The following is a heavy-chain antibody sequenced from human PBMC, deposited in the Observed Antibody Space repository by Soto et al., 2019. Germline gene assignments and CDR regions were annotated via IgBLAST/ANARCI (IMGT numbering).Heavy chain of an antibody. V-gene: IGHV1-3*05. Sequence: QVQLVQSGAEEKKPGASVKVSCKASGYTFNGYAMHWVRQAPGQRLEWMGWINAVNCNTKYSQKFQGRVTITRDTSASTAYMELSSLRSEDTAVYYCARAVAVPADFDYWGQGTLVTVSS. CDR3: ARAVAVPADFDY. CDR2: INAVNCNT. J-gene: IGHJ4*02. CDR1: GYTFNGYA. D-gene: IGHD6-19*01.